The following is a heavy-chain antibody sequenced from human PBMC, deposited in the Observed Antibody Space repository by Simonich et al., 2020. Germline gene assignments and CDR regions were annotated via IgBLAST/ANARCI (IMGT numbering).Heavy chain of an antibody. CDR2: INPNGGGA. V-gene: IGHV1-2*06. CDR1: GYTFTGYY. J-gene: IGHJ1*01. CDR3: AMEYFQH. Sequence: QVQLVQSGAEVKKPGASVKVSCKACGYTFTGYYMHWVRQGPGQGLGWMGRINPNGGGANYAQKFQGRVTMTRDTSISTAYMELSRLRSDDTAVYYCAMEYFQHWGQGTLVTVSS.